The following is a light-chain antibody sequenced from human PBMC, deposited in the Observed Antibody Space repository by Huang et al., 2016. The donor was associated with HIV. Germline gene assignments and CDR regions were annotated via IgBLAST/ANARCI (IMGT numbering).Light chain of an antibody. J-gene: IGKJ1*01. CDR2: GAF. V-gene: IGKV3-20*01. Sequence: EIVLTQSPGTLSVSPGERATLSCRAGQSVSSSYLAWYQQKPGQAPRLLIYGAFTRATGIPDRFIGSGSGTDVTLTISRLEPEDFAMYYCQHYGPSRWTFGQGTKVEIK. CDR3: QHYGPSRWT. CDR1: QSVSSSY.